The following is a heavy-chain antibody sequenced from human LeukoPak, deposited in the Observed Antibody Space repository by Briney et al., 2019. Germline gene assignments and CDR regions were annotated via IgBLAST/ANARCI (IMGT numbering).Heavy chain of an antibody. CDR3: ASDGTVTTLDY. Sequence: GGSLRLSCAASKFTFSSYAMHWVRQAPGKGLEWVAVISYDGSNKYYADSVKGRFTISRDNSKNTLYLQMNSLRAEDTAVYYCASDGTVTTLDYWGQGTLVTVSS. V-gene: IGHV3-30-3*01. CDR2: ISYDGSNK. J-gene: IGHJ4*02. CDR1: KFTFSSYA. D-gene: IGHD4-17*01.